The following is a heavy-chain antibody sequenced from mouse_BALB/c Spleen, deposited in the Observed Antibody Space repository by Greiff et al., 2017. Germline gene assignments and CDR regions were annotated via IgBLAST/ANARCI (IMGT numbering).Heavy chain of an antibody. V-gene: IGHV5-17*02. CDR3: ARRAYYDDYEAMEY. CDR1: GFTFSSFG. Sequence: EVKLVESGGGLVQPGGSRKLSCAASGFTFSSFGMHWVRQAPEKGLEWVAYISSGSSTIYYADTVKGRFTISRDNPKNTLFLQMTSRRYEDTAMYYCARRAYYDDYEAMEYWGQGTSVTVSA. J-gene: IGHJ4*01. CDR2: ISSGSSTI. D-gene: IGHD2-13*01.